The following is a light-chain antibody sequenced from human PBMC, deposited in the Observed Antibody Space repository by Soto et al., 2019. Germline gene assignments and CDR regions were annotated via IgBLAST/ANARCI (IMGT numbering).Light chain of an antibody. Sequence: DIQMTQSPSSLSAFLGDRVTITCRASQDISIYLNWFQQKPGKAPKLLIYDASNLENGVPSRFSGSGSGTDFTLTINSLQPDEIATYYCQQYNGVPPTFGQGTRLEI. J-gene: IGKJ2*01. CDR2: DAS. V-gene: IGKV1-33*01. CDR3: QQYNGVPPT. CDR1: QDISIY.